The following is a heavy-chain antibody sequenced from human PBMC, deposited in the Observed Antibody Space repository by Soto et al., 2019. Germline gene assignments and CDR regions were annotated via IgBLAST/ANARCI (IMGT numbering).Heavy chain of an antibody. J-gene: IGHJ4*02. D-gene: IGHD1-7*01. CDR1: GLTFSGSA. V-gene: IGHV3-73*01. CDR3: TSRGITGTTVDY. Sequence: PGGSLRLSGAASGLTFSGSAMQWVRQASGKGLEWVGRIRSKANSYATAYAASVKGRFTISRDDSKNTAYLQMNSLKTEDTAVYYCTSRGITGTTVDYWGQGTLVTVSS. CDR2: IRSKANSYAT.